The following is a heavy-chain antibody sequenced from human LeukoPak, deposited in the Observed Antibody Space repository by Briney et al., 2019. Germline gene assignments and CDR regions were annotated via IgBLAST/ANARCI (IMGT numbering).Heavy chain of an antibody. CDR2: LSGSGQSP. CDR3: AKFIDYGPLDACDI. Sequence: PGGSLRLSCAASGFSFHTYAMTWVRQAPGKGLEWVSSLSGSGQSPNYANSVLGRFSISRDNAQQRLFRQMNNLRVYNTGTYYCAKFIDYGPLDACDIWGQGTVVTVSS. CDR1: GFSFHTYA. D-gene: IGHD4-17*01. V-gene: IGHV3-23*01. J-gene: IGHJ3*02.